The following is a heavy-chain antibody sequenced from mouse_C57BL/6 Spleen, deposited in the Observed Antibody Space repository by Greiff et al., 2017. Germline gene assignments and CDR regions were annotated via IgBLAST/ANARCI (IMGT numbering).Heavy chain of an antibody. CDR1: GYTFTSYW. CDR2: SYPGSGST. V-gene: IGHV1-55*01. Sequence: VQLQQPGAELVKPGASVKMSCKASGYTFTSYWITWVKQRPGQGLEWIGDSYPGSGSTNYNEKFKSKATLPVDTSSSTAYMQLSSLTSEDSAVYYSARRFYAMDYWGQGTSVTVSS. CDR3: ARRFYAMDY. J-gene: IGHJ4*01.